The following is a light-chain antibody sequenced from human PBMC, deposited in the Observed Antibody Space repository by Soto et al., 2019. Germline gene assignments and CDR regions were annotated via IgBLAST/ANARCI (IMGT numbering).Light chain of an antibody. CDR2: EGS. J-gene: IGLJ2*01. Sequence: QSALTQPASVSGSPGQSITISCTGTSSDVGSYNLVSWYQQHPGKAPKLMIYEGSKRPSGVSNRFSGSKSGNTASLTISGIQAEDEAEYYCCSYAGSSTVVFGGGTKLTVL. V-gene: IGLV2-23*01. CDR1: SSDVGSYNL. CDR3: CSYAGSSTVV.